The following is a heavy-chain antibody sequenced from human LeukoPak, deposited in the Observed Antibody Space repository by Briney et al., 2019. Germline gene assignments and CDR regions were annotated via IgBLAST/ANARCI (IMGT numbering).Heavy chain of an antibody. D-gene: IGHD6-13*01. CDR2: INHSGSA. J-gene: IGHJ4*02. CDR1: VGSFSGYH. CDR3: ARGTYLHRGSSSSWYDY. Sequence: PSETLSLTCAVYVGSFSGYHWSWIRQPPGKGLEWIGEINHSGSANYNPSLKSRVTISVATSKNQFSLKLSSVTAADTAVYYCARGTYLHRGSSSSWYDYWGQGSLVTVSS. V-gene: IGHV4-34*01.